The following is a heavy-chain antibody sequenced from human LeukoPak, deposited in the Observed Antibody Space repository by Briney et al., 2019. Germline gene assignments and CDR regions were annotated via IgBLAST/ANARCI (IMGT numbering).Heavy chain of an antibody. D-gene: IGHD6-25*01. CDR1: GLTFSSHW. CDR3: ARDGGSDYGMDV. V-gene: IGHV3-21*01. J-gene: IGHJ6*02. Sequence: GGSLRLSCAASGLTFSSHWMHWVRQAPGKGLEWVSSISSSSSYIYYADSVKGRFTISRDNAKNSLYLQMNSLRAEDTAVYYCARDGGSDYGMDVWGQGTTVTVSS. CDR2: ISSSSSYI.